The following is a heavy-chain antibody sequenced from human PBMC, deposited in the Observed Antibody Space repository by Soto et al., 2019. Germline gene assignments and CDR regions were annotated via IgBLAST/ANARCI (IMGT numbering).Heavy chain of an antibody. CDR1: GYTFTSYG. CDR2: INPYNGNT. V-gene: IGHV1-18*01. D-gene: IGHD3-16*01. J-gene: IGHJ4*02. Sequence: QVQLVQSGAEVKKPGASVKVSCKASGYTFTSYGISWVRQAPGQGLEWMGWINPYNGNTNYAQELQGRVTVTPDTSPNTAYMELRSLRSDGTAVYYCARDWFGIDYWGQGTLVTVSS. CDR3: ARDWFGIDY.